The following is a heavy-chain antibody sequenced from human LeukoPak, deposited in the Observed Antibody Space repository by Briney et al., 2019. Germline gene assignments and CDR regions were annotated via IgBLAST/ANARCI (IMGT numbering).Heavy chain of an antibody. CDR2: IIPIFGP. CDR1: GGTFSSYA. Sequence: SVKVSCKASGGTFSSYAISWVQQAPGQGLEWMGGIIPIFGPNYAQKFQGRATISADLATATAYMELSSLTSEDTSVYYCATGKDRSGYYYSLDYWGQGTLVAVSS. J-gene: IGHJ4*02. V-gene: IGHV1-69*01. D-gene: IGHD3-22*01. CDR3: ATGKDRSGYYYSLDY.